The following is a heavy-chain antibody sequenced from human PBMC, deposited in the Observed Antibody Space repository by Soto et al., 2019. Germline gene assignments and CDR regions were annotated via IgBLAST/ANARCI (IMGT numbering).Heavy chain of an antibody. CDR2: ISAYNGNT. J-gene: IGHJ5*02. CDR3: ARDRDFYYDSWSVHNGGFDP. CDR1: GYTFTSYG. V-gene: IGHV1-18*04. Sequence: ASVKVSCKASGYTFTSYGISWVRQAPGQGLEGMGWISAYNGNTNYAQKLQGRVTMTTDTSTSTAYMELRSLRSDETAVYYCARDRDFYYDSWSVHNGGFDPWGQGTLVTVSS. D-gene: IGHD3-3*01.